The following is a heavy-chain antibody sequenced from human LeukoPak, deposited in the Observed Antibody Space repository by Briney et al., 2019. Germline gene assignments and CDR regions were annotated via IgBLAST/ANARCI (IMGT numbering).Heavy chain of an antibody. Sequence: ASVKVSCKASGYTFTGYYMHWVRQAPGQGLEWMGWINPNSGGTNYAQKFQGRVTLTRDTSISTAYMELSRLRSDDTAVYYCATPYGPTRTFDYWGQGTLVTVSS. CDR1: GYTFTGYY. V-gene: IGHV1-2*02. J-gene: IGHJ4*02. CDR2: INPNSGGT. D-gene: IGHD4/OR15-4a*01. CDR3: ATPYGPTRTFDY.